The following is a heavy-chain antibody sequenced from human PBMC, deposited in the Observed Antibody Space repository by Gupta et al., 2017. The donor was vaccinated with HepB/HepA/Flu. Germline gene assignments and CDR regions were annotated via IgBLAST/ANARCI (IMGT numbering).Heavy chain of an antibody. CDR3: AKDWSSYGYGYYFDY. D-gene: IGHD5-18*01. Sequence: VQLVESGAGVVQPGRSLRLSCAASGFTFRTHGMPWLRQAPGKGLEWVAVISYDESNKYYADSVKGRFTISRDNSKNTLYLQMNSLRAEDTAVYYCAKDWSSYGYGYYFDYWGQGTLVTVSS. CDR1: GFTFRTHG. J-gene: IGHJ4*02. V-gene: IGHV3-30*18. CDR2: ISYDESNK.